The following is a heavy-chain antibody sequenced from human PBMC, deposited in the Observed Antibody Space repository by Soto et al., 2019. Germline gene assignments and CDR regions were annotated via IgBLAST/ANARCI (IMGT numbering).Heavy chain of an antibody. CDR3: VRVGVLPNGGTGFDP. V-gene: IGHV4-30-2*06. CDR2: MYESGAT. J-gene: IGHJ5*02. CDR1: NASVNSGGYP. D-gene: IGHD1-26*01. Sequence: LSLTCAVSNASVNSGGYPWSWIRQSPVKGLEWIGYMYESGATYYNPSLKSRVTISADRSKNQLSLKLTSVTAADTAVYYCVRVGVLPNGGTGFDPWGQGTQVTVSS.